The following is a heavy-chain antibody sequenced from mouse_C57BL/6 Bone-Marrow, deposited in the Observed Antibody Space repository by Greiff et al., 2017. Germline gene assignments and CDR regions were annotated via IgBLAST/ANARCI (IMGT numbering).Heavy chain of an antibody. J-gene: IGHJ4*01. Sequence: EVKLMESGGGLVQSGRSLRLSCATSGFTFSDFYMEWVRQAPGKGLEWIAASRNKANDYTTEYSASVKGRFIVSRDTSQSILYLQMNALRAEDTAIYYGARDGTDYDAMDYWGQGTSVTVSS. CDR3: ARDGTDYDAMDY. CDR1: GFTFSDFY. CDR2: SRNKANDYTT. D-gene: IGHD4-1*01. V-gene: IGHV7-1*01.